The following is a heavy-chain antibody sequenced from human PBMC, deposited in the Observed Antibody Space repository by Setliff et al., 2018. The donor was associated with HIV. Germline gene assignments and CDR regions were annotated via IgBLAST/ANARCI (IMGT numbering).Heavy chain of an antibody. V-gene: IGHV4-61*02. CDR2: VSPSGSS. J-gene: IGHJ6*03. Sequence: PSETLSLTCTLSGGSLDSGNFYWSWIRQPAGKGLEWIGRVSPSGSSNYSPSLKSRVTISIDTSKQFSLNVRSLTAVDTAVYYCAGSRSGSGTGSGYYFHMDVWGKGTTVTVSS. CDR3: AGSRSGSGTGSGYYFHMDV. D-gene: IGHD6-19*01. CDR1: GGSLDSGNFY.